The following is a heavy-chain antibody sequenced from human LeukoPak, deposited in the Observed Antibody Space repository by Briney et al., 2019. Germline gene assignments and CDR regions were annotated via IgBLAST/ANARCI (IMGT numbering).Heavy chain of an antibody. V-gene: IGHV1-69*01. Sequence: SVKVSCKASGGTFSSYAISWVRQAPGQVLEWMGGIIPIFGTANYAQKFQGRVTITADESTSTAYMELSSLRSEDTAVYYCARVNCSGGSCYDFSRRYFDYWGQGTLVTVSS. D-gene: IGHD2-15*01. CDR1: GGTFSSYA. J-gene: IGHJ4*02. CDR2: IIPIFGTA. CDR3: ARVNCSGGSCYDFSRRYFDY.